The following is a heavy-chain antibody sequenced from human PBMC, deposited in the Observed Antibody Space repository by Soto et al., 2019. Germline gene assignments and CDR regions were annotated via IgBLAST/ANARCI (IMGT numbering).Heavy chain of an antibody. CDR2: IWYDGSNK. Sequence: PVGSLRLSCAASGFSFSNYAMHWVRQAPGKGLEWVAVIWYDGSNKYYADSVKGRFTISKDNSQNTLYLQMNSLRAEDTAVYYCTRDPYGGSRYYFDSWGQGTLVTVSS. J-gene: IGHJ4*02. D-gene: IGHD1-26*01. CDR3: TRDPYGGSRYYFDS. V-gene: IGHV3-33*01. CDR1: GFSFSNYA.